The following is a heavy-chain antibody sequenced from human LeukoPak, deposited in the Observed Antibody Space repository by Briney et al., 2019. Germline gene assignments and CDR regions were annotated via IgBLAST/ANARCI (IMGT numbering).Heavy chain of an antibody. CDR2: ISGYNGNT. Sequence: ASVKVSCKASGYTSTNYDISWVRQAPGQGLEWMGWISGYNGNTNYAQKVQGRVTMTTDTSTSTAYMEVRSLRSDDTAVYYCASRVSDYGSGSFESDGFDIWGQGTMVTVSS. CDR1: GYTSTNYD. V-gene: IGHV1-18*01. D-gene: IGHD3-10*01. J-gene: IGHJ3*02. CDR3: ASRVSDYGSGSFESDGFDI.